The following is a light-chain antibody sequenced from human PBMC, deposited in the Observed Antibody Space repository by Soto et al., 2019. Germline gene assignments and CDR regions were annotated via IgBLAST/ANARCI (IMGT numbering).Light chain of an antibody. CDR1: QSISPW. V-gene: IGKV1-5*03. Sequence: DIQMTQSPSTLSASVGDRVTITCRASQSISPWLAWYQQKPGKAPKLLIYKASSLQSGVPSRFSGSGSGTEFILTISSLHPDDFATYYCQQYINRWTFGQGTKVEIK. CDR2: KAS. CDR3: QQYINRWT. J-gene: IGKJ1*01.